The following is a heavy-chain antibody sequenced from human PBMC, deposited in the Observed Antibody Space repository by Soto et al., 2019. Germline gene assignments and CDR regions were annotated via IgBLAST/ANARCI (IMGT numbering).Heavy chain of an antibody. CDR3: ARVTMVIRDSDHFGVDV. CDR1: GSPISSTYS. CDR2: ISHSGTT. V-gene: IGHV4-38-2*02. Sequence: SETLSLTCLVSGSPISSTYSWGWIRQPPGKGLEWIGSISHSGTTSYSPSLTSRVSISVDTSKNQVSLKLTSVTAADTAVYFCARVTMVIRDSDHFGVDVWGHGTTVTVSS. J-gene: IGHJ6*02. D-gene: IGHD4-17*01.